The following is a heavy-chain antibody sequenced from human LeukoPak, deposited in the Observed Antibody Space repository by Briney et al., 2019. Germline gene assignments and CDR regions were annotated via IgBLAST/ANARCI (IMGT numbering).Heavy chain of an antibody. V-gene: IGHV3-53*01. J-gene: IGHJ4*02. CDR2: IYSGGST. CDR1: GFTVSSNY. D-gene: IGHD5-18*01. CDR3: ASHSETAMVNYFVY. Sequence: GGSLRLSCAASGFTVSSNYMSWVRQAPGKGLEWVSVIYSGGSTYYADSVKGRFTISRDNSKNTLYLQMNSLRAEDTAVYYCASHSETAMVNYFVYWGQGTLVTVSS.